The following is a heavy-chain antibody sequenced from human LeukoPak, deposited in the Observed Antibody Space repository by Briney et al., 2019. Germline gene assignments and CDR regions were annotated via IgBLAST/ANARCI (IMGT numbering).Heavy chain of an antibody. J-gene: IGHJ4*02. V-gene: IGHV4-4*07. D-gene: IGHD6-6*01. CDR1: GGSISSYY. CDR3: ARDRGDSSSSAIDY. Sequence: PSETLSLTCTVSGGSISSYYWSWIRQPAGKGLEWIGRIYTSGSTNYNPSLKSRVTMSVDTSKNQFSLKLSSVTAADTAVYYCARDRGDSSSSAIDYWGQGTLVTVSS. CDR2: IYTSGST.